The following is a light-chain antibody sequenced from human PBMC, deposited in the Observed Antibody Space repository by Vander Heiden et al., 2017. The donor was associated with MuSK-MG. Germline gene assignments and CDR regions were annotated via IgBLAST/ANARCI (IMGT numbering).Light chain of an antibody. CDR2: DVS. Sequence: QSALTQPRSVSGSPGQSVTISCTGTSSDVGGYNYVSWYQQHPGKAPKLMIYDVSKRPSGVPDRFSGSKSGNTASLTISGPQAEDEADYYGCSYAGSVVFGGGTKLTVL. J-gene: IGLJ2*01. V-gene: IGLV2-11*01. CDR3: CSYAGSVV. CDR1: SSDVGGYNY.